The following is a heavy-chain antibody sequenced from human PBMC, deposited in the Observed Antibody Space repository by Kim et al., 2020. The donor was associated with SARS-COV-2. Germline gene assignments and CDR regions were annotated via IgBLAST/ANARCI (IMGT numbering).Heavy chain of an antibody. Sequence: ASVKVSCKASGYTFTSYGISWVRQAPGQGLEWMGWISAYNGNTNYAQKLQGRVTMTTDTSTSTAYMELRSLRSDDTAVYYCARDSFHRGYDSSGYYYEFDYWGQGTLVTVSS. CDR1: GYTFTSYG. J-gene: IGHJ4*02. CDR2: ISAYNGNT. D-gene: IGHD3-22*01. V-gene: IGHV1-18*01. CDR3: ARDSFHRGYDSSGYYYEFDY.